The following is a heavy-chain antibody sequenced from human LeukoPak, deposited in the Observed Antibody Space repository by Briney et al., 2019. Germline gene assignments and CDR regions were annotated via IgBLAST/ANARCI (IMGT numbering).Heavy chain of an antibody. D-gene: IGHD6-19*01. CDR2: INPNSDNT. CDR1: GYTFTGYY. J-gene: IGHJ4*02. Sequence: ASVKVSCKASGYTFTGYYMHWVRQAPGQGLEWMGWINPNSDNTAYAQKFQGRVSMTWNTSISTAYMEPSSLRSEDTAVYYCARRGAGTHFDYRGQGTLVTVSS. V-gene: IGHV1-8*02. CDR3: ARRGAGTHFDY.